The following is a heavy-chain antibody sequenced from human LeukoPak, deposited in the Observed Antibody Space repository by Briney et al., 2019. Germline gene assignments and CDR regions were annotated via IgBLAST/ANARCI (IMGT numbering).Heavy chain of an antibody. CDR2: IYYSGST. Sequence: SETLSLTCTVSGGSISSGDYYWSWIRQPPGKGLEWIGYIYYSGSTYYNPSLKSRVTISVDTSKNQFSLKLSSVTAADTAVYYCAGTYYDFXSPFDYWGQGTLVTVSS. V-gene: IGHV4-30-4*08. CDR1: GGSISSGDYY. J-gene: IGHJ4*02. CDR3: AGTYYDFXSPFDY. D-gene: IGHD3-3*01.